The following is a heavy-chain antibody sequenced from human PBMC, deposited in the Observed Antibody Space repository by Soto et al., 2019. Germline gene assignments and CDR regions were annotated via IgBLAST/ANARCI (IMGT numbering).Heavy chain of an antibody. CDR2: ISSGGSTL. CDR3: AGASYDYNNAFDF. V-gene: IGHV3-48*03. J-gene: IGHJ4*02. D-gene: IGHD4-4*01. Sequence: PGGSLRLSCIASGFTFTSYEMNWVRQAPGRGLEWVSYISSGGSTLYYADSVQGRFTISRDNAKNSLYLQMNSLRAEDTAVYYCAGASYDYNNAFDFWGQGTLVTVSS. CDR1: GFTFTSYE.